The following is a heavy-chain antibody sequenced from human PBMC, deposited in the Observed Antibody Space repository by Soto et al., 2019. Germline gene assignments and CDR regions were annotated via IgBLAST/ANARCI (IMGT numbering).Heavy chain of an antibody. CDR2: ISAYNGNT. V-gene: IGHV1-18*04. CDR1: GYTFTSYG. Sequence: ASVKVSCKASGYTFTSYGISWVRQAPGQGLEWMGWISAYNGNTNYAQKLQGRVTMTTDTSTSTAYMELRSLRSDDTAIYYCSTHSYQMALDNWGPGTLVTVSS. J-gene: IGHJ4*02. CDR3: STHSYQMALDN. D-gene: IGHD3-16*02.